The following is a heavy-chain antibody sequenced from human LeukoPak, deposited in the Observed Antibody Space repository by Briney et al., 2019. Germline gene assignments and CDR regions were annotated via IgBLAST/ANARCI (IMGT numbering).Heavy chain of an antibody. CDR3: AKDQLWLGNPFDY. CDR2: ISYDGSKK. D-gene: IGHD6-19*01. V-gene: IGHV3-30*18. J-gene: IGHJ4*02. CDR1: GFTVSNNY. Sequence: GGSLRLSCEVSGFTVSNNYMSWVRQAPGKGLEWVSIISYDGSKKYYADSVKGRFTISRDNSKNTLYLQMNSLRAEDTAVYYCAKDQLWLGNPFDYWGQGTLVTISS.